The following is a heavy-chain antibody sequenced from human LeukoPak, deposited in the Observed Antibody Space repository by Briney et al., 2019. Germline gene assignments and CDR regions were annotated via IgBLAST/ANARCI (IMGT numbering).Heavy chain of an antibody. CDR2: INHSGST. J-gene: IGHJ5*02. V-gene: IGHV4-34*01. CDR3: ARESGPYCPFGH. Sequence: SETLSLTCAVYGGSFSGYYWSWIRQPPGKQLEWIGEINHSGSTNYNPSLKSRVTISLDTSKNQFSLRLTSVTAADTAVYYCARESGPYCPFGHWGQGTLVAVTS. CDR1: GGSFSGYY. D-gene: IGHD1-26*01.